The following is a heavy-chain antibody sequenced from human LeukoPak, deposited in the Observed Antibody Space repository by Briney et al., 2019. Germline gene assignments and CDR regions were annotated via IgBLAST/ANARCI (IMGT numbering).Heavy chain of an antibody. CDR3: ARVSQYYYDSSGYYSPQTNYFDY. Sequence: SETLSLTCAVSGGSISSGGYSWSWIRQPPGRGLEWIGYIYHSGSTYYNPSLKSRVTISVDRSKNQFSLKLSSVTAADTAVYYCARVSQYYYDSSGYYSPQTNYFDYWGQGTLVTVSS. J-gene: IGHJ4*02. D-gene: IGHD3-22*01. V-gene: IGHV4-30-2*01. CDR1: GGSISSGGYS. CDR2: IYHSGST.